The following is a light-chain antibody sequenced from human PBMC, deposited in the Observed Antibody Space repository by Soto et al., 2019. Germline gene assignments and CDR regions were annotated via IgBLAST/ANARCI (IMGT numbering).Light chain of an antibody. V-gene: IGLV2-14*01. CDR1: SSDIGACNC. CDR3: SSYTTTATLVV. CDR2: DVD. J-gene: IGLJ2*01. Sequence: QSVLTQPASVSGSPGQSITISCTGTSSDIGACNCVSWYQQHPGKAPKLIIYDVDNRASGVSNRFSGSKSDNTASLTISGLQAEDESDFYYSSYTTTATLVVFGGGTQLTVL.